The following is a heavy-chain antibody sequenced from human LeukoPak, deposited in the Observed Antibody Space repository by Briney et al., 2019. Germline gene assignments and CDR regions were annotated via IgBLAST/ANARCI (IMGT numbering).Heavy chain of an antibody. J-gene: IGHJ6*02. D-gene: IGHD1/OR15-1a*01. CDR1: GGSISSGGYY. CDR3: ARDHGAEQYYYGMDV. V-gene: IGHV4-31*03. Sequence: PSQTLSLTCTVSGGSISSGGYYWSWIRQHPGKGLEWIGYIYYSGSTNYNPSLKSRVTISVDTSKNQFSLKLSSVTAADTAVYYCARDHGAEQYYYGMDVWGQGTTVTVSS. CDR2: IYYSGST.